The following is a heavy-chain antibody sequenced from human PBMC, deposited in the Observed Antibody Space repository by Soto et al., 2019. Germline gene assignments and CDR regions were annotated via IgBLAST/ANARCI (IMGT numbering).Heavy chain of an antibody. J-gene: IGHJ6*02. V-gene: IGHV3-7*01. CDR2: IKQDGSEK. Sequence: EVQLVESGGGLVQPGGSLRLSCAASGFTFSSYWMSWVRQAPGKGLEWVANIKQDGSEKYYVDSVKGRFTISRDNAKNSLYLQMNSLRAEDTAVYYCARVHYDFWSGSPPYYYYYGMDVWGQGTTVTVSS. CDR1: GFTFSSYW. D-gene: IGHD3-3*01. CDR3: ARVHYDFWSGSPPYYYYYGMDV.